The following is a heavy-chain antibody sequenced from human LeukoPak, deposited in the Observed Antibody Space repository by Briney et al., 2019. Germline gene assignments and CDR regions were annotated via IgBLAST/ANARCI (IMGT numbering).Heavy chain of an antibody. V-gene: IGHV3-23*01. CDR3: AKERAVAAIGDAFDM. D-gene: IGHD1-26*01. Sequence: GGSLRLSCAASGFTFSTYAMTWVRQAPGKGLEWVSTIVGSGDRTFDADSVEGRFTISRDNSKNTLYLQMNSLTAEDTAVYYCAKERAVAAIGDAFDMWGQGTLVTVSS. CDR2: IVGSGDRT. J-gene: IGHJ3*02. CDR1: GFTFSTYA.